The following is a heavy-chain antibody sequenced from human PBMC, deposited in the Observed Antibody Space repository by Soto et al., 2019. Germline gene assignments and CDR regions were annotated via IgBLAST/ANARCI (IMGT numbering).Heavy chain of an antibody. D-gene: IGHD4-17*01. Sequence: GESLKISCAASGFTFSSYWMSWVRQAPGKGLEWVANIKQDGSEKYYVDSVKGRFTISRDNAKNSLYLQMNSLRAEDTAVYYCVRADGDYAEKYYYYYYMDVWGKGTTVTVSS. J-gene: IGHJ6*03. V-gene: IGHV3-7*01. CDR3: VRADGDYAEKYYYYYYMDV. CDR2: IKQDGSEK. CDR1: GFTFSSYW.